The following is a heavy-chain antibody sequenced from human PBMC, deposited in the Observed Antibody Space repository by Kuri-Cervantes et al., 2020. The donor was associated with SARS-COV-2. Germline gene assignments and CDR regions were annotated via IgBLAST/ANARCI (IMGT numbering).Heavy chain of an antibody. D-gene: IGHD1-26*01. V-gene: IGHV1-2*04. J-gene: IGHJ6*02. CDR1: GYTFTGYY. CDR3: ARGANINYFGIDV. Sequence: ASVKVSCKASGYTFTGYYMHWVRQAPGQGLEWMGWINPNSGGTNYAQKFQGWVTMTRDTSISTAYMELSRLRSDDTAVYYCARGANINYFGIDVWGQGTTVTVSS. CDR2: INPNSGGT.